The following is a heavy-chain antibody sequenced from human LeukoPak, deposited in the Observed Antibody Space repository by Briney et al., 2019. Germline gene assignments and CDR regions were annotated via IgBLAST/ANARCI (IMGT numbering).Heavy chain of an antibody. D-gene: IGHD1-26*01. J-gene: IGHJ4*02. CDR2: INPHSGGT. Sequence: ASVKVSCKASGYTFTDYYMHWVRQAPGQGLEWMGWINPHSGGTDHAQKFQGRVTMTRDTSISTAYMELNRLRSDDTAVYYCARDMDSGPDFFDYWGLGTLVTVSS. CDR1: GYTFTDYY. CDR3: ARDMDSGPDFFDY. V-gene: IGHV1-2*02.